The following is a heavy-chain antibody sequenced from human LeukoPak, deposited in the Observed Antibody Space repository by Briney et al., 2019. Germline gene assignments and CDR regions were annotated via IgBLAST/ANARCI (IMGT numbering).Heavy chain of an antibody. CDR2: IYYSGSI. Sequence: KSSETLSLTCTVSGGSISSSSYYWGWIRQPPGKGLEWIGSIYYSGSIYYNPSLKSRVTISVDTSKNQFSLKLSSVTAADTAVYYCARESSGGRPNDYWGQGTLVTVSS. J-gene: IGHJ4*02. CDR3: ARESSGGRPNDY. D-gene: IGHD6-25*01. V-gene: IGHV4-39*07. CDR1: GGSISSSSYY.